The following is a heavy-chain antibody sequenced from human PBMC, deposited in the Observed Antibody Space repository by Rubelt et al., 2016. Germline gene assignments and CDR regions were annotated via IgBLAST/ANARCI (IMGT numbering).Heavy chain of an antibody. V-gene: IGHV1-2*06. D-gene: IGHD2-2*01. CDR2: IRPNSGDT. Sequence: QVQLVQSGAEVRKPGASVRVSCKGQGLEWMGRIRPNSGDTNYAQNFQGRVTMTRDTSITTAYMELSSLRSDDKAVYYCARGGASSKYFDSWGQGTLVVVSS. CDR3: ARGGASSKYFDS. J-gene: IGHJ4*02.